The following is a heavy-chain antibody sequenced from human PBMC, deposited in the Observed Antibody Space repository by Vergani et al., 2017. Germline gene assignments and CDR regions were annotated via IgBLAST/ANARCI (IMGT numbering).Heavy chain of an antibody. CDR3: ARDRRLNCSGGSCYSSWFDP. D-gene: IGHD2-15*01. V-gene: IGHV4-31*03. J-gene: IGHJ5*02. CDR2: IYYSGST. CDR1: GGSISSGGYY. Sequence: QVQLQESGPGLVKPSQTLSLTCTVSGGSISSGGYYWSWIRQHPGKGLEWIGYIYYSGSTYYNPSLKSRVTISVDTSKNQFSLKLSSVTAADTAVYYCARDRRLNCSGGSCYSSWFDPWGQGTLVTVSS.